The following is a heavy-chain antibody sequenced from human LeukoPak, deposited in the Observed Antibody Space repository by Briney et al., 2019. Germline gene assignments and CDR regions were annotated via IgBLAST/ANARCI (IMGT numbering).Heavy chain of an antibody. J-gene: IGHJ4*02. V-gene: IGHV4-39*01. D-gene: IGHD4-11*01. CDR3: ARPLTGYSNTFVY. Sequence: SEALSLSCTVSGGPIRGTSYYWPWIRQSPGKGLEWIGSVSYSGSPYHNPSLKSRVAMSIDTSKNFFSLELTSVTTADTAVYFCARPLTGYSNTFVYWGRGTMVTVSS. CDR1: GGPIRGTSYY. CDR2: VSYSGSP.